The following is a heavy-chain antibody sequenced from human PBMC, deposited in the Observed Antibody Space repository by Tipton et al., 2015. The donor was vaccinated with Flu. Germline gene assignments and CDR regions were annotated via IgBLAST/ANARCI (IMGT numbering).Heavy chain of an antibody. CDR3: ARELDYGVFSPYFDY. CDR2: IDYRGST. J-gene: IGHJ4*02. D-gene: IGHD4-17*01. V-gene: IGHV4-39*07. Sequence: TLSLTCTVSGGSISSSSYHWAWIRQSPGKGLEWIASIDYRGSTHHDPSLKSRVTISVDTSKNQFSLKLSSVAAADTAVYYCARELDYGVFSPYFDYCGQGTLVTVSS. CDR1: GGSISSSSYH.